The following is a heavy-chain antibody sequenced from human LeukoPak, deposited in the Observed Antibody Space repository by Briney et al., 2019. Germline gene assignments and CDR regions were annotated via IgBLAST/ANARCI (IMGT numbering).Heavy chain of an antibody. D-gene: IGHD6-19*01. Sequence: SETLSLTCTVSGGSIGSNYWTWIRQPPGKGLKYIGYIYYTGGTNYNPSLKSRVTISVDTSKNQFSLKLTSVTAADTAVYFCAKYGNSGWVIDNWGQGTLVTVSS. CDR2: IYYTGGT. CDR1: GGSIGSNY. J-gene: IGHJ4*02. V-gene: IGHV4-59*08. CDR3: AKYGNSGWVIDN.